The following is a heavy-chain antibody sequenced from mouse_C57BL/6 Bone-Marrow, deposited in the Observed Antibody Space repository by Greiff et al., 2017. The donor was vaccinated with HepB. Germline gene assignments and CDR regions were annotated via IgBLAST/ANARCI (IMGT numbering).Heavy chain of an antibody. CDR3: ARPSYGSSYRWYFDV. CDR1: GYTFTSYG. J-gene: IGHJ1*03. V-gene: IGHV1-81*01. Sequence: VQLQQSGAELARPGASVKLSCKASGYTFTSYGISWVKQRTGQGLEWIGEIYPRSGNTYYNEKFKGKATLTADKSSSTAYMELRSLTSEDSAVYFCARPSYGSSYRWYFDVWGTGTTVTVSS. CDR2: IYPRSGNT. D-gene: IGHD1-1*01.